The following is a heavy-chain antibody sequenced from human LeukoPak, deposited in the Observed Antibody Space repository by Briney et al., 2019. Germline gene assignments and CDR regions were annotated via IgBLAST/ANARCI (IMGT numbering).Heavy chain of an antibody. D-gene: IGHD3-10*01. V-gene: IGHV4-39*01. J-gene: IGHJ6*03. CDR3: ARQGNYYGSGSYYNGYYYYMDV. CDR1: GGSISSSSYY. Sequence: PSEILSLTCTVSGGSISSSSYYWGWICQPPGKGLEWIGSIYYSGSTYYNPSLKSRVTISVDTSKNQFSLKLSSVTAADTAVYYCARQGNYYGSGSYYNGYYYYMDVWGKGTTVTVSS. CDR2: IYYSGST.